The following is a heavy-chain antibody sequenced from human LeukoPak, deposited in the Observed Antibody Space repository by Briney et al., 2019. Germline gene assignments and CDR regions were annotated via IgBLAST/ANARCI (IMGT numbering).Heavy chain of an antibody. V-gene: IGHV1-18*01. D-gene: IGHD2-2*01. CDR2: ISAYNGNT. CDR1: GYTFTSYG. Sequence: ASVKVSCKASGYTFTSYGISWVRQAPGQGLEWMGWISAYNGNTNYAQKLQGRVTMTTDTSTSTAYMELSSLRSEDTAVYYCARPRGSTSLSDAFDIWGQGTMVTVSS. J-gene: IGHJ3*02. CDR3: ARPRGSTSLSDAFDI.